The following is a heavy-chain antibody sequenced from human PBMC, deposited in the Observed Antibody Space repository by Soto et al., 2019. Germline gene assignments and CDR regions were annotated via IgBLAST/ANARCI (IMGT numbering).Heavy chain of an antibody. CDR2: ISAYSGNT. Sequence: ASVKVSCKASGYTFTSYDINWVRQAPGQGLEWMGWISAYSGNTNYAQKLQGRVTMTRNTSTSTAYMELRSLRSDDTAVYYCARVYSSSWYGLLTGWGQGTLVTVSS. D-gene: IGHD6-13*01. CDR1: GYTFTSYD. CDR3: ARVYSSSWYGLLTG. J-gene: IGHJ4*02. V-gene: IGHV1-18*01.